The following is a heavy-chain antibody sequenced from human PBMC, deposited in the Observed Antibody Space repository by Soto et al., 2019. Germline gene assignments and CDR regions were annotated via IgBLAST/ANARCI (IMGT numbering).Heavy chain of an antibody. J-gene: IGHJ4*02. V-gene: IGHV3-30*04. Sequence: QVQLVESGGGVVQPGSSLRLSCTASGFTFSNYAIHWVRQAPGKGLEWVALISYDGRDEYYADSVKGRFTISRDNSKNTLYLQMNSLRAEDTGMFYCARDSRTDGYKYDYFDYWGQGTLVTVSS. CDR2: ISYDGRDE. CDR3: ARDSRTDGYKYDYFDY. D-gene: IGHD5-12*01. CDR1: GFTFSNYA.